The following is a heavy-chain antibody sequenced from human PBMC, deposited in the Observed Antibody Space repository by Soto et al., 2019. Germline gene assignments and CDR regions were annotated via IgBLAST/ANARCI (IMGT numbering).Heavy chain of an antibody. CDR3: AADNDGTTTSNWFDP. D-gene: IGHD1-7*01. V-gene: IGHV1-58*01. J-gene: IGHJ5*02. Sequence: SVKVSCKASGFTFTSSAVQWVRQARGQRLEWIGWIVVGSGNTNYAQKFQERVTITRDMSTSTAYMELSSLRSEDTAVYYCAADNDGTTTSNWFDPWGQGTLVTVSS. CDR2: IVVGSGNT. CDR1: GFTFTSSA.